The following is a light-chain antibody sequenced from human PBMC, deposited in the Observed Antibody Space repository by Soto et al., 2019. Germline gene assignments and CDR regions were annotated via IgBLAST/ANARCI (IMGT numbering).Light chain of an antibody. Sequence: EIVMTQSPATRSLSPGERATLSCRASQSVSSRYLAWYQQKPGQAPRLLMYGASSRATGIPARFSGSGSGTDGTLTISSLEPEDVAVYYCQQRSNWQITFGQGTRLEIK. CDR3: QQRSNWQIT. CDR1: QSVSSRY. CDR2: GAS. J-gene: IGKJ5*01. V-gene: IGKV3D-20*02.